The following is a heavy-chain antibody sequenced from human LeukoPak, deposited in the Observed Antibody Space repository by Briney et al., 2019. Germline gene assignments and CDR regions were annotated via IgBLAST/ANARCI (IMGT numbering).Heavy chain of an antibody. Sequence: SETLSLTCTVSGGSISSYYWSWIRQPPGKGLEWIGYIYYSGSTNYNPSLKSRVTISVDTSKNQFSLKLSSVTAADTAVYYGAMGVDWGPFDYWGQGTLVTVSS. D-gene: IGHD3/OR15-3a*01. CDR3: AMGVDWGPFDY. CDR2: IYYSGST. J-gene: IGHJ4*02. V-gene: IGHV4-59*01. CDR1: GGSISSYY.